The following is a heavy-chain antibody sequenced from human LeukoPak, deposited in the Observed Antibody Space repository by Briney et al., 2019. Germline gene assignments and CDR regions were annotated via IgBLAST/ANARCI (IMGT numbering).Heavy chain of an antibody. CDR3: ARDLGPADAFDI. Sequence: GGSLRLSCAASGFTFSSYSMSWVRQAPGKGLEWVANIKQDGSEKYYVDSVKGRFTISRDNAKNSLYLQMNSLRAEDTAVYYCARDLGPADAFDIWGQGTMVTVSS. CDR1: GFTFSSYS. CDR2: IKQDGSEK. J-gene: IGHJ3*02. D-gene: IGHD2-2*01. V-gene: IGHV3-7*01.